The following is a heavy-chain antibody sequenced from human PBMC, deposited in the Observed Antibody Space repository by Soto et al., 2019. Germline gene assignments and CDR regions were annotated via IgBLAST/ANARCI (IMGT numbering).Heavy chain of an antibody. V-gene: IGHV5-51*01. Sequence: GESLKISCKGSGYSFTSYWIGWVRQMPGKGLEWMGIIYPGDSDTRYSPSFQGQVTISADKSISTAYLQWSNLKASDTAMYYCARLATGDHTYYYYYYMDVWGKGTTVTVSS. J-gene: IGHJ6*03. CDR3: ARLATGDHTYYYYYYMDV. CDR1: GYSFTSYW. CDR2: IYPGDSDT. D-gene: IGHD7-27*01.